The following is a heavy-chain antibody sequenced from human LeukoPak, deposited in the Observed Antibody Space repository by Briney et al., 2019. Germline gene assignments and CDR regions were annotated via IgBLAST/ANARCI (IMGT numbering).Heavy chain of an antibody. V-gene: IGHV1-69*13. CDR1: GYTFASYD. Sequence: ASVKVSCKASGYTFASYDISWVRQAPGQGLEWMGGIIPIFGTANYAQKFQGRVTITADESTSTAYMELSSLRSEDTAVYYCARALGDGYIWYFDLWGRGTLVTVSS. J-gene: IGHJ2*01. CDR3: ARALGDGYIWYFDL. CDR2: IIPIFGTA. D-gene: IGHD5-24*01.